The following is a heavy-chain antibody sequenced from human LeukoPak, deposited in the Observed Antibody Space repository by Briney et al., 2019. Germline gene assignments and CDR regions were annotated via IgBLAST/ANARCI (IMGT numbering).Heavy chain of an antibody. V-gene: IGHV3-23*01. CDR3: AKDLGYGDYEYFQH. D-gene: IGHD4-17*01. CDR2: ISGSGGST. J-gene: IGHJ1*01. Sequence: GGSLTLSCAPYGLTFSSSAMSWVSQPPGKGRGWDLAISGSGGSTYYAASVKGRFTISRAQTKNTLYLQMNSLRAEDTAVYYCAKDLGYGDYEYFQHWGQGALVTVSS. CDR1: GLTFSSSA.